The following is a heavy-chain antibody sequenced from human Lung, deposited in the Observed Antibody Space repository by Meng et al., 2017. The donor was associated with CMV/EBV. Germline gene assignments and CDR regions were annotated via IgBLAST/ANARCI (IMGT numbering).Heavy chain of an antibody. V-gene: IGHV7-4-1*02. CDR3: ARGGNFDP. CDR2: ISTDTGTP. D-gene: IGHD2/OR15-2a*01. CDR1: GYTFSTYT. J-gene: IGHJ5*02. Sequence: QVELVQSGSELKKPGASVKVSCKASGYTFSTYTINWVRQAHGRGLEWLGWISTDTGTPTYTQGFTGRFVFSLDTSVSTAYLQISSLKAEDTAVYYCARGGNFDPWGQGTLVTVSS.